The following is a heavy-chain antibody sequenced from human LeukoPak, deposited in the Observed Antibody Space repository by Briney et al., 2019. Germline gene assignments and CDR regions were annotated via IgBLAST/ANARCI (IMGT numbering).Heavy chain of an antibody. CDR1: GYIFTGYW. J-gene: IGHJ4*02. V-gene: IGHV1-2*02. D-gene: IGHD1-1*01. Sequence: ASVKVSCKASGYIFTGYWIHWVRQSPGQGLEWMGFINPNSGNTNYAQKFQGRVTMTGDTSISTAYMELSSLTSDDTAVYYCAREMRPATTTLVAYWGQGTLVTVSS. CDR3: AREMRPATTTLVAY. CDR2: INPNSGNT.